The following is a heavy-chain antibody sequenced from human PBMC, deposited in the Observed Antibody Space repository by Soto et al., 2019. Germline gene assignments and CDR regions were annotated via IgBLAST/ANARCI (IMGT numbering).Heavy chain of an antibody. J-gene: IGHJ6*03. CDR3: ARGRVRGVNYYYYYMDV. Sequence: SETLSLTCTVSGGSTSSYYWSWIRQPPGKGLEWIGYIYYSGSTNYNPSLKSRVTISVDTSKNQFSLKLSSVTAADTAVYYCARGRVRGVNYYYYYMDVWGKGTTVTVSS. V-gene: IGHV4-59*08. CDR2: IYYSGST. CDR1: GGSTSSYY. D-gene: IGHD3-10*01.